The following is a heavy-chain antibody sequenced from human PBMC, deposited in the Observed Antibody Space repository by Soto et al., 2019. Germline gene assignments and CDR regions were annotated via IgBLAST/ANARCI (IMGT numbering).Heavy chain of an antibody. CDR3: ARDPYLGDHQY. CDR1: GYTFTTYG. Sequence: QVQLVQSGGEVKKPGASVKVSCKTSGYTFTTYGISWVRQAPGQGLELVGWNSAYTGKTHYGQKFQGKVTMTTDTSTNTAYLELRSLISEDTAVYYGARDPYLGDHQYWGQGTLVIVSS. J-gene: IGHJ4*02. D-gene: IGHD3-16*01. V-gene: IGHV1-18*01. CDR2: NSAYTGKT.